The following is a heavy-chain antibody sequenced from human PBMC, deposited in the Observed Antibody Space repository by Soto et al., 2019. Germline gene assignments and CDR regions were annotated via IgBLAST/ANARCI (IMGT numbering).Heavy chain of an antibody. V-gene: IGHV4-34*01. J-gene: IGHJ4*02. CDR3: ASEGHCSSTGCPGDY. CDR2: INHSGST. D-gene: IGHD2-2*01. Sequence: QVQLQQWGAGLLKPSETLPLTCAVYGGSFSGYYWSWIRQPPGKGLEWIGEINHSGSTNYNPSLKSRVTISVDTSKNQFSLNLSSVTAADTAVYYCASEGHCSSTGCPGDYWGQGTLVTVSS. CDR1: GGSFSGYY.